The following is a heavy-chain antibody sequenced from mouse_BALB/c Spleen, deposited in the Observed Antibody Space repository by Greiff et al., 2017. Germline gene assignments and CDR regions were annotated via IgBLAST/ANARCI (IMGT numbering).Heavy chain of an antibody. J-gene: IGHJ4*01. Sequence: QVQLKQSGAELARPGASVKLSCKASGYTFTDYYINWVKQRTGQGLEWIGEIYPGSGNTYYNEKFKGKATLTADKSSSTAYMQLSSLTSEDSAVYFCANRYDGEGYAMDYWGQGTSVTVSS. V-gene: IGHV1-77*01. CDR3: ANRYDGEGYAMDY. CDR1: GYTFTDYY. CDR2: IYPGSGNT. D-gene: IGHD2-14*01.